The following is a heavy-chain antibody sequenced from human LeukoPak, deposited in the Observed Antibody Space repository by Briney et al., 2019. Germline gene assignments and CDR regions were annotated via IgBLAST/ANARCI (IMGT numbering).Heavy chain of an antibody. CDR3: ARDLITYYYDSSGYYPYAFDI. CDR2: INPSGGST. Sequence: ASVKVSCKASGYTFTSYYMHRVRQAPGQGLEWMEIINPSGGSTSYAQKFQGRVTMTRDMSTSTVYMELSSLRSEGTAVYYCARDLITYYYDSSGYYPYAFDIWGQGTMVTVSS. D-gene: IGHD3-22*01. CDR1: GYTFTSYY. J-gene: IGHJ3*02. V-gene: IGHV1-46*01.